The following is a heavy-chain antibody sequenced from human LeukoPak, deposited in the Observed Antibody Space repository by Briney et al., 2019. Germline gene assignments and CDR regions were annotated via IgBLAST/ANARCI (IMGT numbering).Heavy chain of an antibody. D-gene: IGHD6-6*01. CDR3: ARGLAARQPEELFDY. Sequence: KSSETLSLTCTVSGGSISSYYWSWIRQPAGKGLEWIGRIYTSGSTNYNPSLKSRVTMSVDTSKNQFSLKLSSVTAADTAVYYCARGLAARQPEELFDYWGQGTLVTVSS. J-gene: IGHJ4*02. CDR2: IYTSGST. V-gene: IGHV4-4*07. CDR1: GGSISSYY.